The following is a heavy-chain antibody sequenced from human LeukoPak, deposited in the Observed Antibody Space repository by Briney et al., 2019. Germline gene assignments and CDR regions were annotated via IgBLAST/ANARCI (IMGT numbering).Heavy chain of an antibody. CDR3: ARNKAITAFFGMDV. D-gene: IGHD2/OR15-2a*01. CDR2: IAYGGTYT. V-gene: IGHV3-30*03. Sequence: GTSLRLSCAASGFTFSDYAMHWVRQAPGKGLEWVAVIAYGGTYTHHADSLKGRFTISRDNSRDTLYLQINSLRPEDTALYYCARNKAITAFFGMDVWGQGTTIVVSS. CDR1: GFTFSDYA. J-gene: IGHJ6*02.